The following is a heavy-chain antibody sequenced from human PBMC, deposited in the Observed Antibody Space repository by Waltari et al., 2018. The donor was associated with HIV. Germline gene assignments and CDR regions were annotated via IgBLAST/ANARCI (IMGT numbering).Heavy chain of an antibody. Sequence: QVQLQQWGAGLLKPSETLSLTCAVYGGSFSGYYWSWIRQPPGKGLEWIGEINHSGSTNYNPSLKSRVTISVDTSKNQFSLKLRSVTAADTAVYYCARGGIAARRGWFDPWGQGTLVTVSS. J-gene: IGHJ5*02. CDR2: INHSGST. CDR3: ARGGIAARRGWFDP. CDR1: GGSFSGYY. D-gene: IGHD6-6*01. V-gene: IGHV4-34*01.